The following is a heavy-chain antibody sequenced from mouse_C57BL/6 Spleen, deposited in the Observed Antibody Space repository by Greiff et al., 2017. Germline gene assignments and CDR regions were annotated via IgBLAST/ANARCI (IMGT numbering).Heavy chain of an antibody. CDR2: IDPSDSET. V-gene: IGHV1-52*01. J-gene: IGHJ4*01. D-gene: IGHD1-1*02. Sequence: QVQLQQPGAELVRPGSSVKLSCKASGYTFTSYWMHWVKQRPIQGLEWIGNIDPSDSETHYNQKFKDKATLTVDKSSSTAYMQLSSLTSEDSAVYYGAKYGVDYYALGYWGQGTSVTVSS. CDR3: AKYGVDYYALGY. CDR1: GYTFTSYW.